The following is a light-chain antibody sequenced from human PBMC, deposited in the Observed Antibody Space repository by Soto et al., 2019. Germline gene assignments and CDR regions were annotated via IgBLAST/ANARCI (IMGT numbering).Light chain of an antibody. J-gene: IGKJ1*01. Sequence: EVVMTQSPATLSLSPGERATLSCRASQSVDKYLVWYQQKPGQAPRLLIYDASNRATGIPARFSGSGSGTDFTITISSLEPEDFAVYYCQQRGNRPPWTFGQGTKVDIK. V-gene: IGKV3-11*01. CDR1: QSVDKY. CDR2: DAS. CDR3: QQRGNRPPWT.